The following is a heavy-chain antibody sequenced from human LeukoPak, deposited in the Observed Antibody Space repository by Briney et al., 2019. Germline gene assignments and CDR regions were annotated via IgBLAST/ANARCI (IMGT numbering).Heavy chain of an antibody. V-gene: IGHV3-23*01. CDR1: GFTFSSYA. CDR2: ISGSGGST. Sequence: PGGSLRLSCAASGFTFSSYAMSWVRQAPGKGLEWVSAISGSGGSTYYADSVKGRFTISRDNSKNTLYLQMNSLRAEDTAVYYCAKDGDTAMVTGAFFFDYWGQGTLVTVSS. J-gene: IGHJ4*02. D-gene: IGHD5-18*01. CDR3: AKDGDTAMVTGAFFFDY.